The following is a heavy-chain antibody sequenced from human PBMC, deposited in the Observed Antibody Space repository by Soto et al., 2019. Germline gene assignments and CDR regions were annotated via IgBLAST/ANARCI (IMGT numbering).Heavy chain of an antibody. Sequence: QVQLVQSGAEVKKPGASVIVSCKASGYTFHNYGVSWVRQAPGQGLEWMGRISAYNYNTHYAQNFEGRVTMTTDTSTSTAYMYLRSLRSDDSAIYYCARHTGEFRLVLDYWGQGTQVTVSS. J-gene: IGHJ4*02. CDR1: GYTFHNYG. D-gene: IGHD3-16*01. CDR3: ARHTGEFRLVLDY. V-gene: IGHV1-18*01. CDR2: ISAYNYNT.